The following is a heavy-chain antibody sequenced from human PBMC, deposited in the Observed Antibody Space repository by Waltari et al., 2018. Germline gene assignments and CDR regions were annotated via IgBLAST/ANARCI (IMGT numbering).Heavy chain of an antibody. CDR2: IIPSFGTT. J-gene: IGHJ6*02. CDR3: ARDDREYSYGYYYYYGMDV. D-gene: IGHD5-18*01. Sequence: QVQLVQSGAEVKKPGSSVKVSCKASGCTVSSYAISWVRQAPGQGLEWRGGIIPSFGTTNYAQKFQGRVTITTDESTSTAYMELSSLRSEDTAVYYCARDDREYSYGYYYYYGMDVWGQGTTVTVSS. V-gene: IGHV1-69*05. CDR1: GCTVSSYA.